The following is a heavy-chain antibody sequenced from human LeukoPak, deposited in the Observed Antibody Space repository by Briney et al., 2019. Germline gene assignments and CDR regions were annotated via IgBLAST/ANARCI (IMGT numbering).Heavy chain of an antibody. D-gene: IGHD3-22*01. J-gene: IGHJ3*02. V-gene: IGHV1-18*01. CDR3: ARYWAYDSSGYYYGGAFDI. CDR2: ISAYNGNT. CDR1: GYTFTSYG. Sequence: GASVTVSCTASGYTFTSYGISWVRQAPGQGLEWMGWISAYNGNTNYAQKLQGRVTMTTDTSTSTAYMQLRSLRSDDTAVYYCARYWAYDSSGYYYGGAFDIWGQGTMVTVSS.